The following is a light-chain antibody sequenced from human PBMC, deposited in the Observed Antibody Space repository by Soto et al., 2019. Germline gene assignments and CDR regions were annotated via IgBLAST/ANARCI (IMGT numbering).Light chain of an antibody. Sequence: DIQMTQSPSTLSASVGDRCTITCRASQNISIWLAWYQQRPGRAPRLLIYDSSSLESGVPSTFSGSGSGTEFTLTISSLQPEDVATYYCQQYDNLPITFGQGTRLEIK. CDR3: QQYDNLPIT. CDR1: QNISIW. J-gene: IGKJ5*01. CDR2: DSS. V-gene: IGKV1-5*01.